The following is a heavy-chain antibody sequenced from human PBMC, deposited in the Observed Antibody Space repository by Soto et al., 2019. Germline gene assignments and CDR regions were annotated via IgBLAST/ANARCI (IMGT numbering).Heavy chain of an antibody. J-gene: IGHJ4*02. V-gene: IGHV1-18*01. CDR2: IKAYSGNT. Sequence: QLQLVQSGAEAKKPGASVKVSCKASGYTFPTSTIRWVRQAPGQGLEWMGWIKAYSGNTNYAQKLQGRVTMTTDTSTNTAYMELRSLTTDDTAIYYCAIADYGDDDYWGQGTLVTVSS. CDR1: GYTFPTST. CDR3: AIADYGDDDY. D-gene: IGHD4-17*01.